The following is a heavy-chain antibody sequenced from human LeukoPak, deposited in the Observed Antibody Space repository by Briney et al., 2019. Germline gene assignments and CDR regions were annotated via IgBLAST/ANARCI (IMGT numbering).Heavy chain of an antibody. CDR3: ARGLRYYDILTGYYSYFDY. D-gene: IGHD3-9*01. CDR1: GYTFTSYA. V-gene: IGHV1-3*01. CDR2: INAGNGNT. Sequence: ASVKVSCKASGYTFTSYAMHWVRQAPGQRLEWMGWINAGNGNTKYSQKFQGRVTISRDTSASTAYMELSSLRSEDTAVYYCARGLRYYDILTGYYSYFDYWGQGTLVTVSS. J-gene: IGHJ4*02.